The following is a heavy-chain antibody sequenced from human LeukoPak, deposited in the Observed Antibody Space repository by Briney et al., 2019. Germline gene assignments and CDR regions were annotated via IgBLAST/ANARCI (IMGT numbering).Heavy chain of an antibody. V-gene: IGHV1-69*13. CDR1: GGTFSSYA. D-gene: IGHD1-26*01. Sequence: ASVKVSCKASGGTFSSYAISWVRQAPGQGLEWMGGIIPIFGTANYAQKFQGRVTITADESTSTAYMELNSLRAEDTAVYYCARRWEPSGWFDPWGQGTLVTVSS. CDR3: ARRWEPSGWFDP. CDR2: IIPIFGTA. J-gene: IGHJ5*02.